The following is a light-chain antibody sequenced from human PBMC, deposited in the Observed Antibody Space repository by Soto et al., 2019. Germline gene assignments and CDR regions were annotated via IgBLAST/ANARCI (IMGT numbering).Light chain of an antibody. CDR2: GAS. CDR3: QKYTAWPLLP. CDR1: QSVRSN. J-gene: IGKJ4*01. V-gene: IGKV3-15*01. Sequence: IVITRTTAAQAMCLGEGATLSCRPSQSVRSNLAWYQQKPGQAPRLVIYGASTRATGFPARFSGSGSETEFTLTINSLQSDDLALYYCQKYTAWPLLPVAGGTKVDI.